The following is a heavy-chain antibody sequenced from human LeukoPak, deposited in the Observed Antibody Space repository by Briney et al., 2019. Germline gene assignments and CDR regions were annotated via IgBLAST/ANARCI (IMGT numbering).Heavy chain of an antibody. CDR1: AFTFSSYW. Sequence: SGGSLSLSCAASAFTFSSYWMSWVRQAPGKGLEWVANIKQDGSEKYYVDSVKGRFTISRDNAKNSLYLQMNSLRAEDTAVFYCARDSTIYDFWSGYSGAFDIWGQGTMVTVSS. V-gene: IGHV3-7*01. J-gene: IGHJ3*02. CDR3: ARDSTIYDFWSGYSGAFDI. D-gene: IGHD3-3*01. CDR2: IKQDGSEK.